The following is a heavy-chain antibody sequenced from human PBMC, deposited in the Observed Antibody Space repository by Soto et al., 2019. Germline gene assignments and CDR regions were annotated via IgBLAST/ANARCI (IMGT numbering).Heavy chain of an antibody. Sequence: QVQLVESGGGVVQPGRSLRLSCAASGFTFSSYAMHWVRQAPGKGLEWVAVISYDGSNKYYADSVKGRFTISRDNSKNTLYLQMNSLRAGDTAVYYCARSSTEIIYDYWGQGTLVTVSS. CDR2: ISYDGSNK. D-gene: IGHD3-10*01. CDR3: ARSSTEIIYDY. J-gene: IGHJ4*02. CDR1: GFTFSSYA. V-gene: IGHV3-30-3*01.